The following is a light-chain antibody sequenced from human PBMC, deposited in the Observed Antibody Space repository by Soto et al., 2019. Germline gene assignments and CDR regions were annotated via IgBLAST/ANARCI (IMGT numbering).Light chain of an antibody. Sequence: DVQMTQSPSSVSASVGDRVTITCRASQDISRWLAWYQQKPGQAPKFLIYAASNFQSGDPSRFSGSGCGIDFVLSISSLQPEDFATYYCQKGLNFPVTFGQGTRLEMK. CDR3: QKGLNFPVT. V-gene: IGKV1D-12*01. J-gene: IGKJ5*01. CDR2: AAS. CDR1: QDISRW.